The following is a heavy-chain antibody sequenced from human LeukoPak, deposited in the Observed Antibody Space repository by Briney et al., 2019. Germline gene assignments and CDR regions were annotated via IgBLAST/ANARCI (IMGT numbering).Heavy chain of an antibody. CDR1: GFTFSSYA. Sequence: PGGSLRLSCAASGFTFSSYAMSWVRQAPGKGLEWVSAISGSGGSTYYADSVKGRFTISRDNSKNTLYLQMNSLRAEDTAVYYCAKDLSPQMLIPLYYFDYWGQGTLVTVSS. V-gene: IGHV3-23*01. CDR2: ISGSGGST. D-gene: IGHD3-10*02. J-gene: IGHJ4*02. CDR3: AKDLSPQMLIPLYYFDY.